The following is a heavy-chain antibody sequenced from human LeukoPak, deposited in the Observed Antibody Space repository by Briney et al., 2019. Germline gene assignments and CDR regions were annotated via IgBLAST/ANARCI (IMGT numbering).Heavy chain of an antibody. CDR2: IYYSGNT. J-gene: IGHJ4*02. CDR1: GGSISSSSFY. V-gene: IGHV4-39*07. CDR3: ARGLGTWTY. Sequence: SETLSLTCTVSGGSISSSSFYWGWIRQPPGKGLEWIGSIYYSGNTYYNPSLKSRVTISVDTSKNQFSLKLSSVTAADTAVYYCARGLGTWTYWGQGTLVTVSS. D-gene: IGHD1-1*01.